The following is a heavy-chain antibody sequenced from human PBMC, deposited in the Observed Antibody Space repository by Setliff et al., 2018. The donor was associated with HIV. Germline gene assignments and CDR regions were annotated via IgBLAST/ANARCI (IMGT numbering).Heavy chain of an antibody. Sequence: SVKVSCKASGYTFTSYAISWVRPAPGQGLEWMGGIIPIFGTANYAQKFQGRVTITADESTSTASMALSSLRSEDTAGYYCASDSPSGTYLNYYYYNMDVWGQGTSVTVSS. J-gene: IGHJ6*02. D-gene: IGHD1-26*01. CDR1: GYTFTSYA. V-gene: IGHV1-69*13. CDR3: ASDSPSGTYLNYYYYNMDV. CDR2: IIPIFGTA.